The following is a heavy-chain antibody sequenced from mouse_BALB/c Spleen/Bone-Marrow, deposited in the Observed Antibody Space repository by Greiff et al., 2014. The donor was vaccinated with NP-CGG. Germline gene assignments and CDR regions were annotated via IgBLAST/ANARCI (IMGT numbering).Heavy chain of an antibody. Sequence: VQLKESGGGLVQPGGSLKLSCAASGLDFSGYWMSWVRQAPGKGLEWIGEINPDSSTINYTPSLRDKFIISRDNAENTLYLQMSKVRSEDTVLYYCARRGGNYLWYAMDYWGQGTSVTVSS. CDR2: INPDSSTI. D-gene: IGHD2-1*01. J-gene: IGHJ4*01. V-gene: IGHV4-1*02. CDR1: GLDFSGYW. CDR3: ARRGGNYLWYAMDY.